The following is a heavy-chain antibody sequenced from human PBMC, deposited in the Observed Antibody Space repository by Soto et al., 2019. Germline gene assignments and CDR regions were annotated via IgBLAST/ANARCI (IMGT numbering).Heavy chain of an antibody. CDR3: AREGHYYDSSGYYSTFDY. J-gene: IGHJ4*02. CDR1: GYTFTSYA. D-gene: IGHD3-22*01. Sequence: ASVKVSCKASGYTFTSYAMHWVRQAPGQRLEWMGWINAGNGNTKYSQKFQGRVTITRDTSASTAYMELSSLRSEDTAVYYCAREGHYYDSSGYYSTFDYWGQGTLVTVSS. CDR2: INAGNGNT. V-gene: IGHV1-3*01.